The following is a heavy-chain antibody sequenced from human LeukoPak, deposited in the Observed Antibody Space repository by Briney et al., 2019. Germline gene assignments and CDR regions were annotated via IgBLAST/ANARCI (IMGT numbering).Heavy chain of an antibody. J-gene: IGHJ3*02. CDR1: GGSISSGDYY. CDR3: ASPDILTSRDAFDI. D-gene: IGHD3-9*01. Sequence: SEALSLTCTVSGGSISSGDYYWSWIRQPPGKGLEWIGYIYYSGSTYYNPSLKSRVTISVDTSKNQFSLKLSSVTAADTAVYYCASPDILTSRDAFDIWGQGTMVTVSS. V-gene: IGHV4-30-4*01. CDR2: IYYSGST.